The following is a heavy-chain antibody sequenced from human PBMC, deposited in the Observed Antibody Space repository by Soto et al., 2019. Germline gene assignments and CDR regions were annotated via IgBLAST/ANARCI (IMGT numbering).Heavy chain of an antibody. D-gene: IGHD2-15*01. CDR1: GGSITTGGYY. V-gene: IGHV4-31*03. CDR3: ARTKCSGGSCYSWSLDY. Sequence: SETLSLTCTVSGGSITTGGYYWSWIRQLPGKGLEWIGHRYYSESTYYNPSLKSRVSISLGTSKNQFSLKLSFVTAADTAMYYCARTKCSGGSCYSWSLDYWGQGTPVTVSS. J-gene: IGHJ4*02. CDR2: RYYSEST.